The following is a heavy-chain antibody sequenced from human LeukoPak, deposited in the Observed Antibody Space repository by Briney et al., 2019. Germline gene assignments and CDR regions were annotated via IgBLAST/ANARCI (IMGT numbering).Heavy chain of an antibody. CDR1: GFIFSDYY. D-gene: IGHD5-12*01. Sequence: GGSLRLSCSASGFIFSDYYMNWFRQAPGKGLEWVAYISSDGSTIYYADSVKGRFTISRDSAKNSLYLQMNSLRAEDTAIYYCAKDGPIVTTIFDAFDIWGQGTMVTVSS. CDR2: ISSDGSTI. V-gene: IGHV3-11*01. J-gene: IGHJ3*02. CDR3: AKDGPIVTTIFDAFDI.